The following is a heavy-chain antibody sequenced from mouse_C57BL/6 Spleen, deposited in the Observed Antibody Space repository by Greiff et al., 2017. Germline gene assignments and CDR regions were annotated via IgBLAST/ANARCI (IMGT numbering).Heavy chain of an antibody. Sequence: QVQLQQPGSELVKPGASVKLSCTASGYTFNSYWMHWVKQRPGQGLEWIGNINPSNGGTNYTEKFKSKATLTVDKSSSTAYMQLSSLTSEDSAVYYWAILGSAGDVWFAYWGQGTLVTVSA. J-gene: IGHJ3*01. CDR1: GYTFNSYW. CDR3: AILGSAGDVWFAY. CDR2: INPSNGGT. D-gene: IGHD3-2*02. V-gene: IGHV1-53*01.